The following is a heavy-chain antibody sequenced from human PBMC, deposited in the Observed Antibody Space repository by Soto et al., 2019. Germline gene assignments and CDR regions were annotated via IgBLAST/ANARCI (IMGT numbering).Heavy chain of an antibody. Sequence: QLQLQESGPGLVKPSETLSLTCTVSGGSISSSSYWGWIRQPPGKGLEWIGSISYTGSTYYNPSLKSRVTVSVDTSKNQFSLKLSSVTAADTAVYYCARGEIRGGFDVWGPGAMVIVSS. V-gene: IGHV4-39*01. CDR2: ISYTGST. D-gene: IGHD3-10*01. CDR3: ARGEIRGGFDV. CDR1: GGSISSSSY. J-gene: IGHJ3*01.